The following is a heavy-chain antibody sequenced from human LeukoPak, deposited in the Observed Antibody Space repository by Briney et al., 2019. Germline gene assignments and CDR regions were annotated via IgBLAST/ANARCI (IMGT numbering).Heavy chain of an antibody. CDR2: TYNRSKWYS. D-gene: IGHD1-1*01. CDR1: WHRDPSSFL. CDR3: ARDPDSSNEWGPFDP. Sequence: SQTVPLPCSISWHRDPSSFLLEWDRQAPTRGPEWLWGTYNRSKWYSDYATSVKSRITISADTYKNQFSLQLNSVIPEDTAVYYCARDPDSSNEWGPFDPWGQGTLVTVSS. J-gene: IGHJ5*02. V-gene: IGHV6-1*01.